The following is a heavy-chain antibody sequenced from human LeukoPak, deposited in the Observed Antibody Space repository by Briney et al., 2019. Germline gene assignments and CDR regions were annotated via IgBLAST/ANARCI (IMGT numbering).Heavy chain of an antibody. CDR2: IYHSGST. J-gene: IGHJ3*02. CDR3: ARAFDSRRAFDI. D-gene: IGHD3-22*01. Sequence: SETLSLTCTVSGGSISSGGYYWSWIRQPPGKGLEWIGYIYHSGSTNYNPSLKSRVTISVDKSKNQFSLKLSSVTAADTAVYYCARAFDSRRAFDIWGQGTMVTVSS. CDR1: GGSISSGGYY. V-gene: IGHV4-30-2*01.